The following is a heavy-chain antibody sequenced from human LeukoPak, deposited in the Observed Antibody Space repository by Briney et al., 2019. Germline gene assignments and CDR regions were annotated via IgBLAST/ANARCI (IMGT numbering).Heavy chain of an antibody. CDR3: SRLREGSPGDY. Sequence: SETLSLTCSVSGGSISSSSYHWGWTRQPPGKGLEWIGSIYYSGFTYYNPSLKSRVTISVDTSRNHFSLKLTSVSAADTAVYYCSRLREGSPGDYWGQGTLVTVSS. CDR1: GGSISSSSYH. V-gene: IGHV4-39*02. CDR2: IYYSGFT. J-gene: IGHJ4*02. D-gene: IGHD1-26*01.